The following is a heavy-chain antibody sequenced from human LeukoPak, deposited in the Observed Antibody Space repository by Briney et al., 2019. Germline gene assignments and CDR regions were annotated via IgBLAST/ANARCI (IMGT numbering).Heavy chain of an antibody. CDR2: IYYSGST. CDR1: GGSISSYY. Sequence: SETLSLTCTVSGGSISSYYWSWIRQPPGKGLEWIGYIYYSGSTNYNPSLKSRVTISVDTSKNQFSLKLSSVTAADTAVYYCARRFDSGSYYPDAFDIWGQGTMVTVSS. V-gene: IGHV4-59*01. D-gene: IGHD1-26*01. CDR3: ARRFDSGSYYPDAFDI. J-gene: IGHJ3*02.